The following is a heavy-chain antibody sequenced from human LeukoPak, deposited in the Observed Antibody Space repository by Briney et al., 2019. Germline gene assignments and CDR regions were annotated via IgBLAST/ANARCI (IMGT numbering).Heavy chain of an antibody. J-gene: IGHJ4*02. D-gene: IGHD3-16*02. CDR2: ISGSGGST. Sequence: GGSLRLSCAASGFTFSSYEMNWVRQAPGKGLEWVSAISGSGGSTYYAGSVQGRFTISRGNSKNTLYLQMNSLRAEDTALYFCAKDALGQYRPYYFDHWGQGTLVPVSS. V-gene: IGHV3-23*01. CDR3: AKDALGQYRPYYFDH. CDR1: GFTFSSYE.